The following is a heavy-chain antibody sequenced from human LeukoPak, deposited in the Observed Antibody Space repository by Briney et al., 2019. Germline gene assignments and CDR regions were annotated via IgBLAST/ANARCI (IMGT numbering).Heavy chain of an antibody. Sequence: PGGTLRLSCAASGFTFSNYGMSWVRQAPGKGLEWVSGISGSGGRTYYAGSVTGRFTISRDNSKYTLYLQMHNLRPEDTAVYYCAKYPYGSGSYSYVDYWGQGTLVTVSS. CDR1: GFTFSNYG. D-gene: IGHD3-10*01. J-gene: IGHJ4*02. V-gene: IGHV3-23*01. CDR3: AKYPYGSGSYSYVDY. CDR2: ISGSGGRT.